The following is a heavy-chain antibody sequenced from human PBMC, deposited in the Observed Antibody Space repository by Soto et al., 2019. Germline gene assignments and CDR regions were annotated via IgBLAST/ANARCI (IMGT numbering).Heavy chain of an antibody. Sequence: CAASCFIFRYYFMIFLRQAPGKGLEWVSYIGPYGNSIYYADSVKGRFTISRDDATKSLHLHMNSLRTDDTAVYYCARDDQQYGVYCGQGTPVTV. CDR3: ARDDQQYGVY. CDR2: IGPYGNSI. J-gene: IGHJ4*02. V-gene: IGHV3-11*01. CDR1: CFIFRYYF. D-gene: IGHD3-10*01.